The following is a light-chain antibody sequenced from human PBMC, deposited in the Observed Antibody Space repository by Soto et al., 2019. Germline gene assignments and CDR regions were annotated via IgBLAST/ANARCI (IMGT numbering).Light chain of an antibody. CDR2: EVT. CDR1: SSDVGGYNY. J-gene: IGLJ2*01. V-gene: IGLV2-14*01. Sequence: QSVLTQPASVSGSPGQSITISCTGTSSDVGGYNYVSWYQQHPGKAPKLVIYEVTKRPSGVSNRFSVSKSGNTASLTISGLQAEDETDYYCSSYTSTNHVVFGGGTKVTVL. CDR3: SSYTSTNHVV.